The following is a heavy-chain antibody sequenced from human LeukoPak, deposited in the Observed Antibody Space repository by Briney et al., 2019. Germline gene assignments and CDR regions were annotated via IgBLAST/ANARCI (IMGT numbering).Heavy chain of an antibody. CDR2: IYYSGST. V-gene: IGHV4-59*01. CDR3: ARDIQGYLDY. CDR1: GGSISSYY. J-gene: IGHJ4*02. Sequence: SETLSLTCTVSGGSISSYYWSWIRQPPGKGLEWIGYIYYSGSTNYNPSLKSRVTISVDTSKNQFSLKQSSVTAADTAVYYCARDIQGYLDYWGQGTLVTVSS.